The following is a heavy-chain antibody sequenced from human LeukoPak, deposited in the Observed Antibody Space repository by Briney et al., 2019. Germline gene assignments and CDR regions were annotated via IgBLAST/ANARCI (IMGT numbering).Heavy chain of an antibody. CDR1: GGPISSGSYY. D-gene: IGHD7-27*01. J-gene: IGHJ3*02. Sequence: KSSETLSLTCTVSGGPISSGSYYWSWIRQPAGKGLEWIGRTYTSGSTNYNPSLKSRVTISVDTSKNQFSLKLSSVTAADTAVYYCARDLGYDAFDIWGQGTMVTVSS. CDR2: TYTSGST. CDR3: ARDLGYDAFDI. V-gene: IGHV4-61*02.